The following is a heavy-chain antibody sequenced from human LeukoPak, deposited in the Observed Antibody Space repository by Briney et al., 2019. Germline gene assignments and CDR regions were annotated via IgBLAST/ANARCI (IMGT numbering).Heavy chain of an antibody. V-gene: IGHV4-59*08. Sequence: SETLSLTFTVSGGSISMYYWSWIRQPPGKGLEGMGYIYYSGSTNYNPSLKSPVTISVDTSKNQFSLKLSSVTAADTAVYYCARMTYYDFWRTPSGFDPWGQGTLVTVSS. J-gene: IGHJ5*02. D-gene: IGHD3-3*01. CDR1: GGSISMYY. CDR3: ARMTYYDFWRTPSGFDP. CDR2: IYYSGST.